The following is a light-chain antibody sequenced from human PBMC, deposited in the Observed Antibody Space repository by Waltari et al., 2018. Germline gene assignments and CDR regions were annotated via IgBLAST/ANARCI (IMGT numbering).Light chain of an antibody. CDR2: WAS. CDR3: QQYSSWT. Sequence: DIVLTQSPESLAVSLGERATINCKSSQSLFYTSNHKNYLAWFQQKPGQPPRLLIFWASTRESGFPDRFSASGSGTDFALTISSLRAEDVAVYYCQQYSSWTFGQGTRVDIK. J-gene: IGKJ1*01. CDR1: QSLFYTSNHKNY. V-gene: IGKV4-1*01.